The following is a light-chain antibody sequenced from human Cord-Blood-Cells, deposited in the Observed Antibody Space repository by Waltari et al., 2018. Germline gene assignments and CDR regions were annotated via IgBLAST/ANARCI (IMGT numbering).Light chain of an antibody. J-gene: IGLJ1*01. Sequence: QSALTQPRSVSGSPGQSVTISCTGTSSDVGGYNYVSWYQQHPDKAPKLMIYDVSKLPSGVPDRFSCSMSGNTASLTISGLQAEDEADYYCCSYAGSYTYVFGTGTKVTVL. CDR1: SSDVGGYNY. V-gene: IGLV2-11*01. CDR3: CSYAGSYTYV. CDR2: DVS.